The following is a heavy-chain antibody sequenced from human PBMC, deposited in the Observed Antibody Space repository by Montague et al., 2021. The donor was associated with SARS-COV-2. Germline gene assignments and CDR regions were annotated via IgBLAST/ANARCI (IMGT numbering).Heavy chain of an antibody. CDR2: NGR. V-gene: IGHV3-7*01. CDR3: TREELRGEDY. Sequence: NGRYHLDSVKGRFTISRDNTKNSLYLEMNTVRGEDTAVYYCTREELRGEDYWGQGTLVTVS. J-gene: IGHJ4*02. D-gene: IGHD1-26*01.